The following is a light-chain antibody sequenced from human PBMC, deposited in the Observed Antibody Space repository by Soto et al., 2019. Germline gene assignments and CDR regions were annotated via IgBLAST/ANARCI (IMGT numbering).Light chain of an antibody. CDR1: SSDVGGYNY. J-gene: IGLJ2*01. CDR3: SSYTSSSTRGVV. Sequence: QSVLTQPASVSGSPGQSITISCTGTSSDVGGYNYVSWYQQHPGKAPKLMIYDVSNRPSGVSNRFSGSKSGNTASLTISGLQAEDEADYYCSSYTSSSTRGVVFGGGTQLTVL. CDR2: DVS. V-gene: IGLV2-14*01.